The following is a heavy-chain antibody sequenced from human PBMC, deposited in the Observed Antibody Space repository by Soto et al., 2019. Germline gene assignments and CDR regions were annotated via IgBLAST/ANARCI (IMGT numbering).Heavy chain of an antibody. CDR2: ISYDGSNK. J-gene: IGHJ4*02. Sequence: GGSLRLSCAASGFTFSSYAMHWVRQAPGKGLEWVAVISYDGSNKYYADSVKGRFTISRDNSKNTMYLQMNSLRAEDTAVYYCARALAVAGTYGRFDYWGQGTLVTVSS. V-gene: IGHV3-30-3*01. D-gene: IGHD6-19*01. CDR3: ARALAVAGTYGRFDY. CDR1: GFTFSSYA.